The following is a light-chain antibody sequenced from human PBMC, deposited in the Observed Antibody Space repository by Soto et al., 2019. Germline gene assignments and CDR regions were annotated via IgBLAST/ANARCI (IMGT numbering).Light chain of an antibody. V-gene: IGKV3D-15*01. Sequence: EIVVTQSPSTLSVSPGERAPLSSRASQSVRSCLAWYQQKPGKAPSLLIYDASSRESGIPARFSGSGSGTDFSLTISSLQSEDFAAYYCQQYDYWPRTFGQRTKVDIK. CDR3: QQYDYWPRT. CDR2: DAS. J-gene: IGKJ1*01. CDR1: QSVRSC.